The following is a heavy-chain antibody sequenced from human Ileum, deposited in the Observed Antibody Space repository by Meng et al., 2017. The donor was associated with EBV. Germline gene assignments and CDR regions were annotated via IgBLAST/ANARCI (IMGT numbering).Heavy chain of an antibody. CDR3: ARQRGYHESIAY. CDR1: GYTFTTLG. Sequence: QLVESGAEVKKPGASVRVCFKCSGYTFTTLGIGWARQAPGQGLEWLGCISAYNGLTKSSQKGQDRITLTTDESATTAYMDLRSLTSDDPAVYCCARQRGYHESIAYWGQGTLVTVSS. V-gene: IGHV1-18*01. J-gene: IGHJ4*02. D-gene: IGHD5-18*01. CDR2: ISAYNGLT.